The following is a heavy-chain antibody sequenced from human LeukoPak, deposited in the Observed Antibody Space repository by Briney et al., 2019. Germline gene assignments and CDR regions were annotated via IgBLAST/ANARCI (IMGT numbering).Heavy chain of an antibody. J-gene: IGHJ4*02. CDR3: ARPEVATTYFDF. CDR2: LTPIFGTA. D-gene: IGHD5-12*01. V-gene: IGHV1-69*01. Sequence: SVKISCKVSGGTFSTYEINWVRQAPGQGLEWMGGLTPIFGTANYAQKFQGRVKITADESTSTGCMELSSLTSEDTAVYYCARPEVATTYFDFWGQGTLVTVSS. CDR1: GGTFSTYE.